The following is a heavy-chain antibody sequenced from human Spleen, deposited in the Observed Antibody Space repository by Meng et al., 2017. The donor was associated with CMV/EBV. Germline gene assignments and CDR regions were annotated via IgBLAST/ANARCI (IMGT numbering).Heavy chain of an antibody. D-gene: IGHD1-26*01. CDR1: TFRNYI. J-gene: IGHJ4*02. V-gene: IGHV1-46*01. CDR3: ARDPINTVGATWAPPFDL. CDR2: INHSYGRT. Sequence: TFRNYIVHWVRQATGQGLEWIGIINHSYGRTSCAQEFQGRVTMYYDTATSTVYMALSSLRSEDTAIYYCARDPINTVGATWAPPFDLWGQGTLVTVSS.